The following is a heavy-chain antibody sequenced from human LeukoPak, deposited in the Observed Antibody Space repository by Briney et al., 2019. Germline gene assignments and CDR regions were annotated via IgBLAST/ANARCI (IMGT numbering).Heavy chain of an antibody. D-gene: IGHD5-18*01. J-gene: IGHJ4*02. Sequence: PSETLSLTCTVSGASISSYYWSWIRQPPGKGLEWIGYISYSGNTNYNPSLKSRVTISVDTSKSQFSLKLSSVTAADTAVYYCARVRGRYNYDYGGFDYWGQGTLVTVSS. CDR3: ARVRGRYNYDYGGFDY. V-gene: IGHV4-59*01. CDR1: GASISSYY. CDR2: ISYSGNT.